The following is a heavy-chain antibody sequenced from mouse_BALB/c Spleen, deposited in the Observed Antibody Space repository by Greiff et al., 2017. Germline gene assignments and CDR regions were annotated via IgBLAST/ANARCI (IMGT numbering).Heavy chain of an antibody. V-gene: IGHV5-17*02. CDR1: GFTFSSFG. Sequence: EVQRVESGGGLVQPGGSRKLSCAASGFTFSSFGMHWVRQAPEKGLEWVAYISSGSSTIYYADTVKGRFTISRDNPKNTLFLQMTSLRSEDTAMYYCARYNYDWFAYWGQGTLVTVSA. CDR3: ARYNYDWFAY. D-gene: IGHD1-3*01. CDR2: ISSGSSTI. J-gene: IGHJ3*01.